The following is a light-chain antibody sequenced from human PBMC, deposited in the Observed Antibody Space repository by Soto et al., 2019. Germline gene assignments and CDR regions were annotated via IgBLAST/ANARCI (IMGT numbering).Light chain of an antibody. CDR3: SSYTSSSPLYV. CDR2: DVS. CDR1: SSDVGGYNY. J-gene: IGLJ1*01. V-gene: IGLV2-14*01. Sequence: QSVLTQPASLSGSPGQSITISCTGTSSDVGGYNYVSWYQQHPGKAPKLMIFDVSNRPSGVSNRFSGSKSGNTPSLTISGLQAEDEAQYYCSSYTSSSPLYVFGTVTKLTVL.